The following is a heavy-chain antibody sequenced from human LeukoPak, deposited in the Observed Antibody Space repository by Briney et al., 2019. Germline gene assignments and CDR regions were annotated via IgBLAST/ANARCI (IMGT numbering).Heavy chain of an antibody. Sequence: ASVKVSCNASGYTFTSYGISWVRQAPGQGLEWMGWISAYNGNTNYPQKLQGRVTMTTDTSTSTAYMELRSLRSDDTAVYYCARVYGTRPYYYYYYMDVWGKGTTVTVSS. D-gene: IGHD2-8*01. J-gene: IGHJ6*03. CDR3: ARVYGTRPYYYYYYMDV. CDR1: GYTFTSYG. V-gene: IGHV1-18*01. CDR2: ISAYNGNT.